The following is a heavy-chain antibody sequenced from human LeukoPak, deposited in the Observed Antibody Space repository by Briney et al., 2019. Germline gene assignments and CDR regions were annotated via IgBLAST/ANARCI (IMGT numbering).Heavy chain of an antibody. V-gene: IGHV1-46*02. D-gene: IGHD5-12*01. Sequence: ASVKVSCKASGYTFNAYYMHLVRQAPGHRLEWIGIINPSAGSTTYAQKFQGRVAMTRDTSTSTVYMELSSLRSEDTAVYYCARDRRYNDYDYCFDSWGQGTLVTVSS. J-gene: IGHJ4*02. CDR3: ARDRRYNDYDYCFDS. CDR1: GYTFNAYY. CDR2: INPSAGST.